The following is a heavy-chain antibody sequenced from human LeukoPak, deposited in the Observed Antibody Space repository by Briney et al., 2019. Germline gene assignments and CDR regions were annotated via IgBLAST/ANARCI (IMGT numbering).Heavy chain of an antibody. V-gene: IGHV3-30*18. Sequence: PGRSLRLSCAASGFTFSSYGMHWVRQAPGKGLEWVAVISYDGSNKYYADSVKGRLTISRDNSKNTLYLQMNSLRAEDTAVYYCAKSLYYDSSGYLDYWGQGTLVTVSS. D-gene: IGHD3-22*01. CDR2: ISYDGSNK. J-gene: IGHJ4*02. CDR1: GFTFSSYG. CDR3: AKSLYYDSSGYLDY.